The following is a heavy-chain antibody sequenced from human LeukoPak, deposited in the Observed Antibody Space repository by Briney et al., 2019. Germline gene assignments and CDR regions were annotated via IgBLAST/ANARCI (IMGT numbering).Heavy chain of an antibody. CDR1: GGSISSYY. J-gene: IGHJ5*02. Sequence: PSETLSLTCTVSGGSISSYYWSWIRQPPGKGLEWIGYIYYSGSTNYNPSLKSRVTISVDTSKNQFSLTLSSVTAADTAVYYCAKTGYYYDSSGYYNWFDPWGQGTLVTVSS. CDR2: IYYSGST. D-gene: IGHD3-22*01. CDR3: AKTGYYYDSSGYYNWFDP. V-gene: IGHV4-59*01.